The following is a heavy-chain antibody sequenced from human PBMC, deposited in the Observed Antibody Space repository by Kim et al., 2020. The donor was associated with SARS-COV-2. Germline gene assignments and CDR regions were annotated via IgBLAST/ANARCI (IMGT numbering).Heavy chain of an antibody. J-gene: IGHJ6*02. D-gene: IGHD2-15*01. V-gene: IGHV1-24*01. CDR1: GYTLTELS. CDR2: FDPEDGET. Sequence: ASVKVSCKVSGYTLTELSMHWVRQAPGKGLEWMGGFDPEDGETIYAQKFQGRVTMTEDTSTDTAYMELSSLRSEDTAVYYCATELYCSGGSCYPEIYYYGMDVWGQGTTVTVSS. CDR3: ATELYCSGGSCYPEIYYYGMDV.